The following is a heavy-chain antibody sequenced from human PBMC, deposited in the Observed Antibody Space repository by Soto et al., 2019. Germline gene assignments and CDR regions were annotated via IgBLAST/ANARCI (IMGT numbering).Heavy chain of an antibody. J-gene: IGHJ4*01. CDR3: ARVHVMVVAGSTFDY. CDR2: IYHGGTT. CDR1: GYSISSGSY. D-gene: IGHD6-19*01. V-gene: IGHV4-38-2*02. Sequence: SETLSLTCTVSGYSISSGSYGAWIRQPPGKGPEWIASIYHGGTTFYNPSLKSRITISVDTSNNQFSLKLTSVTAADTAVYYCARVHVMVVAGSTFDYWGHGTLVTVSS.